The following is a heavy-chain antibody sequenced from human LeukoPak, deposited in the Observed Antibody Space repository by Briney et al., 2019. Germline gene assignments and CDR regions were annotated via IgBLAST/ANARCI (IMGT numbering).Heavy chain of an antibody. CDR2: INAGNGNT. D-gene: IGHD2-15*01. Sequence: ASVKVSCKASGYTFTSYAMHWVRQAPGQRLEWMGWINAGNGNTKYSQKFQGRVTITRGTSASTAYMELSSLRSEDTAVYYCARGMGCHTGSCFGPFDYWGQGTLVTVSS. J-gene: IGHJ4*02. CDR3: ARGMGCHTGSCFGPFDY. V-gene: IGHV1-3*01. CDR1: GYTFTSYA.